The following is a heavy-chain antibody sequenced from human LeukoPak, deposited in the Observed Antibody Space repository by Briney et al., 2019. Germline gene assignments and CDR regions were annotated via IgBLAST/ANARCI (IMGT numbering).Heavy chain of an antibody. CDR1: GGSISSSNW. J-gene: IGHJ5*02. V-gene: IGHV4-4*02. D-gene: IGHD3-10*01. Sequence: PSETLSLTCAVSGGSISSSNWWSWVRQPPGKGLEWIGEIYHSGSTNYNPSLKSRVTISVDTSKNQFSLKLNSVTAADTAVYYCANYGSGSYRFDPWGQGTLVTVSS. CDR2: IYHSGST. CDR3: ANYGSGSYRFDP.